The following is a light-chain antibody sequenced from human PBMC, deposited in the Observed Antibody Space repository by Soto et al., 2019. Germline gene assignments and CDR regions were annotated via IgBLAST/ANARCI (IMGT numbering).Light chain of an antibody. J-gene: IGKJ1*01. V-gene: IGKV1-5*01. Sequence: DLQMTQSPSTLSASVGDRVTITCRASQSISSWLAWYQQKPGKAPKLLIYDASSLESGVPSRFSGSGSGTEFTLTISSVEPEDFAVYYCQQRSNWPRTFGQGTKVDIK. CDR3: QQRSNWPRT. CDR2: DAS. CDR1: QSISSW.